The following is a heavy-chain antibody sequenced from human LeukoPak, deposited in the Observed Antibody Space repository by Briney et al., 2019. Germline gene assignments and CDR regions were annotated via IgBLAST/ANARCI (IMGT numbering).Heavy chain of an antibody. J-gene: IGHJ4*02. V-gene: IGHV3-21*01. CDR2: ISSSSSYI. D-gene: IGHD4-17*01. CDR3: ARDLIKLVTTIGSFSY. Sequence: GGSLRLSSGVSGFTLSSYSMKWVRRPPGEGLGWVSSISSSSSYIYYADSVKGRFTISRDNAKNSLYLQMNSLRAEDTAVYYCARDLIKLVTTIGSFSYWGQGTLVTVSS. CDR1: GFTLSSYS.